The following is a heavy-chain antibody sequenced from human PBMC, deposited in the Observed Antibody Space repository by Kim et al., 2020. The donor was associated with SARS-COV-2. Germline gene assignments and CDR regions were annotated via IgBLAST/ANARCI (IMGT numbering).Heavy chain of an antibody. D-gene: IGHD1-26*01. CDR1: GFTFSSYA. J-gene: IGHJ6*02. CDR2: ISYDGSNK. Sequence: GGSLRLSCAASGFTFSSYAMHWVRQAPGKGLEWVAVISYDGSNKYYADSVKGRFTISRDNSKNTLYLQMNSLRAEDTAVYYCARGLEWELFFSYYYYYGMDVWGQGTTVTVSS. V-gene: IGHV3-30-3*01. CDR3: ARGLEWELFFSYYYYYGMDV.